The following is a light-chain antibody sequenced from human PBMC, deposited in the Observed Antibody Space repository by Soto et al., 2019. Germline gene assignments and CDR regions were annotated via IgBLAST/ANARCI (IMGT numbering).Light chain of an antibody. Sequence: EIVLTQSPGTLSLSPGEGATLSCRASQSVYVNLAWYQQKPGQSPRLLIYGASTRATDIPDRFSGSGSDTDFALTISRLEPEDFAVYYCQQYSGPPFTFGPGTKVNIK. J-gene: IGKJ3*01. CDR3: QQYSGPPFT. V-gene: IGKV3-20*01. CDR1: QSVYVN. CDR2: GAS.